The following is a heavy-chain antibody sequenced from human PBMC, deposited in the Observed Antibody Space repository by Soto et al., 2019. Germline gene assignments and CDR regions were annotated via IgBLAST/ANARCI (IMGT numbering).Heavy chain of an antibody. CDR3: AKELYYYEPGGPDAAVFAR. Sequence: GGSLGLSCSASVFTFTRHGMTWVRQAPGKGLEWVAFISRSGDIKYYAGSVKGRFTVSRDNSMDTLFLQMNSLRVGDTAVYYCAKELYYYEPGGPDAAVFARWGRGTLVTVYS. CDR2: ISRSGDIK. J-gene: IGHJ2*01. V-gene: IGHV3-23*01. D-gene: IGHD3-22*01. CDR1: VFTFTRHG.